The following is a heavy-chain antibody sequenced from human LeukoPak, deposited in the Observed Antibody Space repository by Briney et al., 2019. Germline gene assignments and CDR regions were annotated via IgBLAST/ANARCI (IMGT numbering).Heavy chain of an antibody. CDR1: GFTLSSYS. CDR2: ISSSSSYI. J-gene: IGHJ4*02. Sequence: PGGSPRLSCAASGFTLSSYSMNWVRQAPGKGLEWVSSISSSSSYIYYADSVKGRFTISRDNAKNSLYLQMNSLRAEDTAVYYCAREYYDSSGYQSYYFDYWGQGTLVTVSS. V-gene: IGHV3-21*01. CDR3: AREYYDSSGYQSYYFDY. D-gene: IGHD3-22*01.